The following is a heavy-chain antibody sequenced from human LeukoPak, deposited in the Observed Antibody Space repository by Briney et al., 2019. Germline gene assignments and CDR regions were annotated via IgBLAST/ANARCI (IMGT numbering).Heavy chain of an antibody. Sequence: ASVTVSCKASGYTFTSYYMHWVRHAPGQGLEWMGIINPSGGSTSYAQKFQGRVTMTRDTSTSTVYMELSSLRSEDTAVYYCAARDDYGDYAGGSFDYWGQGTLVTVSS. CDR1: GYTFTSYY. V-gene: IGHV1-46*01. CDR3: AARDDYGDYAGGSFDY. D-gene: IGHD4-17*01. J-gene: IGHJ4*02. CDR2: INPSGGST.